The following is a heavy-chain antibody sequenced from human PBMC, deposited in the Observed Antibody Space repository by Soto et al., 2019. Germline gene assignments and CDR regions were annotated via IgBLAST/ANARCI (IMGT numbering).Heavy chain of an antibody. D-gene: IGHD5-12*01. V-gene: IGHV4-34*01. CDR3: ARRRPGWLQSYYFDY. CDR1: GGSFSGYY. CDR2: INHSGST. J-gene: IGHJ4*02. Sequence: SLTCAVYGGSFSGYYWSWIRQPPGKGLEWIGEINHSGSTNYNPSLKSRVTISVDTSKNQFSLKLSSVTAADTAVYYCARRRPGWLQSYYFDYWGQGTLVTVSS.